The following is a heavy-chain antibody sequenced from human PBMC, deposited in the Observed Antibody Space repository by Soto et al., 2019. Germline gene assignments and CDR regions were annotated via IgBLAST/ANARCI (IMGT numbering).Heavy chain of an antibody. Sequence: EAQLVESGGGLVKPGGSLRVSCAASGFNFSTYTMNWVRQAPGKGLEWVSSISGNNVYLYYADSVKGRFSISRDNAKNSLTLQMNSLRDEDTAIYYCARDRCSGGSCYRTYAFDMWGPVTLGTVSS. D-gene: IGHD2-15*01. V-gene: IGHV3-21*01. CDR1: GFNFSTYT. J-gene: IGHJ3*02. CDR3: ARDRCSGGSCYRTYAFDM. CDR2: ISGNNVYL.